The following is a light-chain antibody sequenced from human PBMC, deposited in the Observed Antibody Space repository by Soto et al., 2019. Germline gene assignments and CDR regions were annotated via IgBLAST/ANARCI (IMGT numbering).Light chain of an antibody. V-gene: IGKV3-20*01. CDR3: QQYGSSLLFT. J-gene: IGKJ3*01. CDR1: QSVSSSY. CDR2: GAS. Sequence: EIVLTQSPGTLSLSPGERATLSCRASQSVSSSYLAWYQQKPGQAPRLLIYGASSRATGIPDRFSDSGSGTDFNHTISRLEPEDSAVYYCQQYGSSLLFTFAPGTKVDI.